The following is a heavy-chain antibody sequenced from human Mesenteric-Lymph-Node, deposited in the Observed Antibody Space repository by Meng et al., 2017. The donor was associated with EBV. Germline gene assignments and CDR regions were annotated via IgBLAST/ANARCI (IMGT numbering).Heavy chain of an antibody. V-gene: IGHV3-11*01. J-gene: IGHJ4*02. CDR3: AREDYYDDTGPLRD. CDR1: GFTFRDYY. D-gene: IGHD3-16*01. Sequence: VQLVESGGXLVKPGXSLILSXVXSGFTFRDYYMSWIRQATGKGLEWISYVSSGGDIMFYAESVKGRFTISRDNAKNSLYLQMDSLGAEDTAIYYCAREDYYDDTGPLRDWGQGALVTVSS. CDR2: VSSGGDIM.